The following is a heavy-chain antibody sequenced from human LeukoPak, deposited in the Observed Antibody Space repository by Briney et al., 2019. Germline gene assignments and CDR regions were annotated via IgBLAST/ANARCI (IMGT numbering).Heavy chain of an antibody. D-gene: IGHD6-13*01. CDR3: VRVYGTTWSSHHFDY. CDR1: GFTFSDHY. J-gene: IGHJ4*02. V-gene: IGHV3-72*01. Sequence: GGSLRLSCAASGFTFSDHYKDWVRQAPGKGLEWVGRTRNKANTYTTEYAASVKGRFTISRDDSKNSLYLQMNSLKTEDTAVYYCVRVYGTTWSSHHFDYWGQGTLVTVSS. CDR2: TRNKANTYTT.